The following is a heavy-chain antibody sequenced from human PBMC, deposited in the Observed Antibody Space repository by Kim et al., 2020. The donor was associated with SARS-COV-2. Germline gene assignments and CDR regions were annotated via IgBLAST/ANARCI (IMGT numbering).Heavy chain of an antibody. Sequence: YTPSLKSRVPISVDTSKNQFALKLSSVTAADTAVYYCARRYSGCYYWDYWGQGTLVTVSS. D-gene: IGHD1-26*01. CDR3: ARRYSGCYYWDY. V-gene: IGHV4-39*01. J-gene: IGHJ4*02.